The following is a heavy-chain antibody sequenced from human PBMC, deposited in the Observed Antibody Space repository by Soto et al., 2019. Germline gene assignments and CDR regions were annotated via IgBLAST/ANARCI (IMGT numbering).Heavy chain of an antibody. J-gene: IGHJ6*03. Sequence: EVQLVESGGGLVQPGGSLRLSCAASGLTVSDNYMTWVRQAPGKGLEWVSVIYSGGSTIYADSVKGRFTISRHNSKNTLYLQMNSLRAEDTDVYYCARVLEGYQLLSYYYYMDVWGKGTTVTVSS. D-gene: IGHD2-2*01. CDR3: ARVLEGYQLLSYYYYMDV. CDR2: IYSGGST. V-gene: IGHV3-53*04. CDR1: GLTVSDNY.